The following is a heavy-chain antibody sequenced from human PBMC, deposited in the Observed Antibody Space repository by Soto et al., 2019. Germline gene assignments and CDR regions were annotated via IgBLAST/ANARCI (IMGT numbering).Heavy chain of an antibody. D-gene: IGHD2-15*01. CDR1: GGTFSSYT. V-gene: IGHV1-69*04. CDR3: ARDSIDCSGGSCY. CDR2: IIPILGIA. Sequence: SVKVSCKASGGTFSSYTISWVRQAPGQGLEWMGRIIPILGIANYAQKFQGRVTITADKSTSTAYMELSSLRSEDTAVYYCARDSIDCSGGSCYWGQGTLVTVSS. J-gene: IGHJ4*02.